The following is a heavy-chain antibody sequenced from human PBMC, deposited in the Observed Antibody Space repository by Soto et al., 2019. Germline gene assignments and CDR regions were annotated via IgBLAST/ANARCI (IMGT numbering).Heavy chain of an antibody. CDR2: ISGSIGST. CDR3: AKLPYSSGVYYFDY. V-gene: IGHV3-23*01. D-gene: IGHD6-19*01. CDR1: RFTFSTYA. Sequence: LILSCAASRFTFSTYAMSWVRQVPGKGLEWVSAISGSIGSTYYADSVKGRFTISRDNSKNTLYMQMNSLRAEDTAVYYCAKLPYSSGVYYFDYWGQGPLVTVAS. J-gene: IGHJ4*02.